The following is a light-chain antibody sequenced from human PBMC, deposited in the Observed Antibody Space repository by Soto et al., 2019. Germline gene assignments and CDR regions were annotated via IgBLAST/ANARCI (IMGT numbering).Light chain of an antibody. J-gene: IGKJ3*01. Sequence: DIQMTQSPSSLSASVGDRVTITCQASQDISNYLNWYQQKPGKAPKLLIYDASNLETGVPSRFSGSGSGTDLTFTISSLQPEDIATYYCQQYDNLPLTFGPGTNVDI. CDR2: DAS. V-gene: IGKV1-33*01. CDR3: QQYDNLPLT. CDR1: QDISNY.